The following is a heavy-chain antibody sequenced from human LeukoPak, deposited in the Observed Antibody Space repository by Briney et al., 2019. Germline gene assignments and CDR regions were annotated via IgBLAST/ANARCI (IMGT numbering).Heavy chain of an antibody. V-gene: IGHV3-7*03. D-gene: IGHD5-18*01. CDR3: ASLDTAKQPLANH. CDR1: GLIVSNHW. CDR2: IKEDRGRE. Sequence: GGSLRLSCVASGLIVSNHWMSWVRQAPGKGLEWVANIKEDRGREYYMDSVKGRFTISKDSAKNSLYLQMNSLRVEDTAMFYCASLDTAKQPLANHWGQGTLVTVSS. J-gene: IGHJ5*02.